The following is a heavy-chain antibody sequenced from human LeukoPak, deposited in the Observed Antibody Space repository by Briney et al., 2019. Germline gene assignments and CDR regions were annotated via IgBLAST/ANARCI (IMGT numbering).Heavy chain of an antibody. Sequence: ASVKVSCKASGYTFTGYYMHWVRQAPGQGLEWMGWINPNSGGTNYAQKFQGWVTMTRDTSISTAYMELSRLRSDDTAVYYCARDLDYGGNLDFGYWGQGTLVTVSS. CDR3: ARDLDYGGNLDFGY. J-gene: IGHJ4*02. V-gene: IGHV1-2*04. D-gene: IGHD4-23*01. CDR2: INPNSGGT. CDR1: GYTFTGYY.